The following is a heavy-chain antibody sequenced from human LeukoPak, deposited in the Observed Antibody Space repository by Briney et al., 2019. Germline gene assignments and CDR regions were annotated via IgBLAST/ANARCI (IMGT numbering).Heavy chain of an antibody. V-gene: IGHV1-69*13. CDR1: GGTFSSYV. D-gene: IGHD3-9*01. CDR2: IIPIFGTA. J-gene: IGHJ4*02. CDR3: ARSKALRLDDIYY. Sequence: SVEVSCKASGGTFSSYVISWVRQAPGQGLEWMGGIIPIFGTANYAQKFQGRVTITADESTSTAYMELSSLRSEDTAVYYCARSKALRLDDIYYWGQGTLVTVSS.